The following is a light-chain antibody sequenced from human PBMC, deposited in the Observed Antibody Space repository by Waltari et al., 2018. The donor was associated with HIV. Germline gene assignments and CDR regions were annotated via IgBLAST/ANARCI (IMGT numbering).Light chain of an antibody. J-gene: IGLJ2*01. CDR2: DTS. V-gene: IGLV7-46*01. CDR3: LLSYSGARPVV. CDR1: TGTVPRGHY. Sequence: QAVVTQEHSLTVSPGGTVTLTCGSSTGTVPRGHYPSWFQQKPGQAPRTLIYDTSNKHSWTPARFSGSLLGGKAALTLSGAQPEDEAEYYCLLSYSGARPVVFGGGTKLTVL.